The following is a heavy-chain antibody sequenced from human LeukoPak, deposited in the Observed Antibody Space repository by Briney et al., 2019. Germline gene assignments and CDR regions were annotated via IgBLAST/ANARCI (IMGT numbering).Heavy chain of an antibody. CDR2: IVVGSGNT. Sequence: PVKVSCKASGFTFTSSAMQWVRQARGQRLEWIGWIVVGSGNTNYAQKFQERVTITRDMSTSTAYMELSSLRSEDTAVYYCAADPGYDSSGYQFDYWGQGTLVTVSS. CDR1: GFTFTSSA. D-gene: IGHD3-22*01. V-gene: IGHV1-58*02. J-gene: IGHJ4*02. CDR3: AADPGYDSSGYQFDY.